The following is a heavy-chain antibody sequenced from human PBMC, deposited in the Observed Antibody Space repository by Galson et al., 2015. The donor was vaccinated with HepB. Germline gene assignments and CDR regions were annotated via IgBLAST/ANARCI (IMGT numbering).Heavy chain of an antibody. D-gene: IGHD5-12*01. CDR1: RFTFSSSG. V-gene: IGHV3-30*18. CDR3: AKDGVLNSGHDSGFGRDV. CDR2: ISNDGNNE. Sequence: SLRLSCAASRFTFSSSGMHWVRQAPGKGLEWVAVISNDGNNEYYADSVQGRFTISRDNSKNMLYLQMNSLRVEDTAVYYCAKDGVLNSGHDSGFGRDVWGQGTTVTVSS. J-gene: IGHJ6*02.